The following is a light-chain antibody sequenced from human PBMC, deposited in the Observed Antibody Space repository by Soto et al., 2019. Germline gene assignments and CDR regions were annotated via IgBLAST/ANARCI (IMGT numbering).Light chain of an antibody. CDR1: SSDVGGYDY. V-gene: IGLV2-14*01. J-gene: IGLJ1*01. CDR3: SSYSISTAYL. Sequence: QPALTQPASVSGSPGQSITISCTGTSSDVGGYDYVSWYQLHPGKAPKLMIFEVSNRPSGVSYRFSGSKSGNTASLTISGLQAEVEADDFSSSYSISTAYLFGTGTKVTVL. CDR2: EVS.